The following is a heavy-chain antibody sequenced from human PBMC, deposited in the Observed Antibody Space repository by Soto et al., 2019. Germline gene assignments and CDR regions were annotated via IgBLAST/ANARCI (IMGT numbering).Heavy chain of an antibody. CDR3: AKSRHAKITIFGVVPKMYYFDY. J-gene: IGHJ4*02. CDR2: ISGSGGST. Sequence: GGSLRLSCAASGFTFSSYAMSWVRQAPGKGLEWVSAISGSGGSTYYADSVKGRFTISRDNSKNTLYLQMNSLRAEDTAVYYCAKSRHAKITIFGVVPKMYYFDYWGQGTLVTVSS. V-gene: IGHV3-23*01. CDR1: GFTFSSYA. D-gene: IGHD3-3*01.